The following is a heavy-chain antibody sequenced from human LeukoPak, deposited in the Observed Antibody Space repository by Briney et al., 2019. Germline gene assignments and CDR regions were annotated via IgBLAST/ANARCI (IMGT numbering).Heavy chain of an antibody. CDR1: GDSISSGSYY. D-gene: IGHD1-7*01. Sequence: TLSLTCTVSGDSISSGSYYWSWIRQPAGKGLEWIGRIYASGTTNYNPSLKSRVTMSVDTSRNQFSLILRSVTAADTAVYYCARLFRTSYPDYSFYMDVWGKGTTATISS. V-gene: IGHV4-61*02. CDR2: IYASGTT. CDR3: ARLFRTSYPDYSFYMDV. J-gene: IGHJ6*03.